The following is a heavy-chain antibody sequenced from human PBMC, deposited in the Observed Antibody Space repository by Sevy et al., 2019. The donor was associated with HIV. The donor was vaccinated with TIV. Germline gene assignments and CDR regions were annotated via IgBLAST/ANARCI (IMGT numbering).Heavy chain of an antibody. CDR1: GYIFTDYY. CDR2: INPNSGGT. J-gene: IGHJ4*02. Sequence: ASVKVSCKASGYIFTDYYMHWVRQAPGQGLEWMGWINPNSGGTNYAQKFQGRVTMTRDTSISTAYMELSRLRSDDTAGYYCARDGLLRGGYLDYWGQGTLVTVSS. CDR3: ARDGLLRGGYLDY. D-gene: IGHD3-10*01. V-gene: IGHV1-2*02.